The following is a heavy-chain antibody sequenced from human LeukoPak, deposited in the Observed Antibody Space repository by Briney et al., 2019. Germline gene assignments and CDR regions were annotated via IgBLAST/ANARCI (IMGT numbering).Heavy chain of an antibody. Sequence: PGGSLRLSCAASGFTFSSYAMSWVRQAPGKGLEWIGSIYYSGSTYYNPSLKSRVTISVDTSKNQFSLKLSSVTAADTAVYYCARWDYSTYYYDYWGQGTLVTVSS. CDR1: GFTFSSYA. D-gene: IGHD4-11*01. J-gene: IGHJ4*02. CDR2: IYYSGST. CDR3: ARWDYSTYYYDY. V-gene: IGHV4-39*01.